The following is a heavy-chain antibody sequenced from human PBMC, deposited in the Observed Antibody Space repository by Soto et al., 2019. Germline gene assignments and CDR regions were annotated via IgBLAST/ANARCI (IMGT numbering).Heavy chain of an antibody. D-gene: IGHD3-16*01. Sequence: QVQLVESGGGVVQPGRSLRLSCEGSGFNFRSHGMQWVRQAPGKGLEWVAATSYDGSNKYYADSVKGRFTISRDNSKNTLYLQMNSLRREDTAVYYCACAYSNSYGYMDVWGNGTTVIVSS. J-gene: IGHJ6*03. V-gene: IGHV3-30*03. CDR2: TSYDGSNK. CDR1: GFNFRSHG. CDR3: ACAYSNSYGYMDV.